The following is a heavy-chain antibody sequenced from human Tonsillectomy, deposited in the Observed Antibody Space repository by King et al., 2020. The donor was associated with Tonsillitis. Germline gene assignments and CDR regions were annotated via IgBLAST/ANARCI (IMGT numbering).Heavy chain of an antibody. V-gene: IGHV3-9*01. CDR3: AKAIGDYYYYYAMDV. J-gene: IGHJ6*02. CDR1: GFTFDDYA. Sequence: VQLVQSGGGLVQPDRSLRLSCAASGFTFDDYAMHWVRQAPGKGLDWVSGISWNSGSIGYADSVKGRFIISGDNAKNSLYLQMYSLRAEDSALYYCAKAIGDYYYYYAMDVWGPGTTVTVSS. CDR2: ISWNSGSI.